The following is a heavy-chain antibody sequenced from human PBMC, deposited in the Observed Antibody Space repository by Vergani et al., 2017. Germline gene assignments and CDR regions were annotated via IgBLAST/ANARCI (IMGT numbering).Heavy chain of an antibody. D-gene: IGHD1-26*01. Sequence: QVQLQESGPGLVKPSETLSLTCTVSGGSISSSSYYWGWIRQPPGKGLEWIGSIYYSGSTYYNPSLKSRVTISVDTSKNQFSLKLSSVTAADTAVYYCARRHIVGATFLDHDAFDIWGQGTMVTVSS. V-gene: IGHV4-39*01. CDR1: GGSISSSSYY. J-gene: IGHJ3*02. CDR2: IYYSGST. CDR3: ARRHIVGATFLDHDAFDI.